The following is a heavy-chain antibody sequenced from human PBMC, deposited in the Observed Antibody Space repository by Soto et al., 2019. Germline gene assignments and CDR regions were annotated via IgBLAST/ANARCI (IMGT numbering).Heavy chain of an antibody. CDR2: ISGYNGDT. CDR3: ARGVVGATTNWFDP. CDR1: AYTFTSYG. Sequence: ASVKVSCKASAYTFTSYGISWVRRAPGQGLEWMGWISGYNGDTNYAQNLQGRVTMSTDTSTSTDYMEMRSLRSDDTAVYYCARGVVGATTNWFDPWGQGTLVTVSS. D-gene: IGHD1-26*01. V-gene: IGHV1-18*01. J-gene: IGHJ5*02.